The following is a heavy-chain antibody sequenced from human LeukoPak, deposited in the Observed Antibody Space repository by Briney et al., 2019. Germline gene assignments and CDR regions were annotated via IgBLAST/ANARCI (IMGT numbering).Heavy chain of an antibody. D-gene: IGHD2-15*01. CDR2: IKQDGSEK. Sequence: PGGSLRLSCAASGFTFSSYEMNWVRQAPGKGLEWVANIKQDGSEKYYVDSVKGRFTISRDNAKNSLYLQMNSLRAEDTAVYYCARAGGGRPLDPWGQGTLVTVSS. J-gene: IGHJ5*02. V-gene: IGHV3-7*01. CDR1: GFTFSSYE. CDR3: ARAGGGRPLDP.